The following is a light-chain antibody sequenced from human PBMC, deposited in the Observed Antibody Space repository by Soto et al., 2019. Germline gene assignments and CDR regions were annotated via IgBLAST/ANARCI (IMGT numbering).Light chain of an antibody. CDR2: EVS. V-gene: IGLV2-8*01. Sequence: QSALTQPPSSSGSPGQSVTISCIGTSSDVGGYNYVSWYQQLPGKAPTLMIYEVSKRPSGVPDRFSGSKSGNTASLTVSGLHAEDEAEYYCSSYAGTLGVFGGGTQVTVL. CDR1: SSDVGGYNY. CDR3: SSYAGTLGV. J-gene: IGLJ2*01.